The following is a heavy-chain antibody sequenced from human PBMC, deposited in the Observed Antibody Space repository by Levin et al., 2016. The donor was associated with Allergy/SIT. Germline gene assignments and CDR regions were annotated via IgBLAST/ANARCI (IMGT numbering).Heavy chain of an antibody. CDR2: INHSGST. V-gene: IGHV4-34*01. D-gene: IGHD6-13*01. CDR1: GGSFSGSY. CDR3: ARGVGAAAAKRRATRPPTYGLDV. J-gene: IGHJ6*02. Sequence: SETLSLTCAVYGGSFSGSYWSWIRQPPGKGLEWIGEINHSGSTNYNPSLKSRVTISVDTSKNQFSLKLNSVTAADTAVYYCARGVGAAAAKRRATRPPTYGLDVWGQGTTVTVSS.